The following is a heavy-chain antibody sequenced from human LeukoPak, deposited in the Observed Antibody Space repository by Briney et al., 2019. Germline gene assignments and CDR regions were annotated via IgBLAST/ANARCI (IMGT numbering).Heavy chain of an antibody. Sequence: GGALEISWKGSGYIFTSYWIGWGRQLPGKGLEGMGVIYPGDSGTRYSPSFQGQVTISADKSTSTAYLQWSSLKASDTAMYYCARPQGASYYGVPGAFDIWGQGTMVTVSS. CDR1: GYIFTSYW. V-gene: IGHV5-51*01. J-gene: IGHJ3*02. D-gene: IGHD3-10*01. CDR3: ARPQGASYYGVPGAFDI. CDR2: IYPGDSGT.